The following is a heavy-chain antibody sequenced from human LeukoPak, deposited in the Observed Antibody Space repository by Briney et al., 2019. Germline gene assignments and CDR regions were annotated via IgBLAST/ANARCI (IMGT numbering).Heavy chain of an antibody. CDR1: GYTFSGYY. V-gene: IGHV1-2*02. CDR2: INPNGGET. D-gene: IGHD5-24*01. J-gene: IGHJ4*02. CDR3: EKSPRVVEIPTFFDQ. Sequence: EASVKVSCKASGYTFSGYYMRWLRQAPGQGLEWMGWINPNGGETNYAQNLQGRVTMTRDTAMRPAYMELSRLISEDTAVYFCEKSPRVVEIPTFFDQWRQGTLVVVRS.